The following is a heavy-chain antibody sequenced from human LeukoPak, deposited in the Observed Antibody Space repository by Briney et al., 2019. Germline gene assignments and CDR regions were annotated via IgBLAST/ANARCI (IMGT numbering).Heavy chain of an antibody. CDR1: GFSFSSHW. CDR2: ISDDGSYT. J-gene: IGHJ4*02. CDR3: ASFGISWRSSY. D-gene: IGHD2-21*01. Sequence: GGSLRLSCAASGFSFSSHWVHWVRQAPGKGLVWVSRISDDGSYTSNLDSVKGRFTMSRDNVNNMLYLHMNSLRAEDTAVYYCASFGISWRSSYWGQGTLVTASS. V-gene: IGHV3-74*01.